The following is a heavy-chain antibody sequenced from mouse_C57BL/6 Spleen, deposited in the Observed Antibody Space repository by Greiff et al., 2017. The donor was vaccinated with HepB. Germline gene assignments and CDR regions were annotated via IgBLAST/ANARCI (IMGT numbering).Heavy chain of an antibody. D-gene: IGHD1-1*01. CDR2: IDPENGDT. CDR3: TTNGNYYGSSDY. CDR1: GFNIKDDY. V-gene: IGHV14-4*01. J-gene: IGHJ2*01. Sequence: EVQRVESGAELVRPGASVKLSCTASGFNIKDDYMHWVKQRPEQGLEWIGWIDPENGDTEYASKFQGKATITADTSSNTAYLQLSSLTSEDTAVYYCTTNGNYYGSSDYWGQGTTLTVSS.